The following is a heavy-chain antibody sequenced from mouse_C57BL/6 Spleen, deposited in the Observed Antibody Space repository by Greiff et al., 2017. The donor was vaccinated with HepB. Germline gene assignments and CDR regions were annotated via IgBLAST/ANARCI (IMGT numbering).Heavy chain of an antibody. Sequence: EVKLMESGPGLVKPSQSLSLTCSVTGYSITSGYYWNWIRQFPGNKLEWMGYISYDGSNNYNPSLKNRISITRDTSKNQFFLKLNSVTTEDTATYYWARGEASSGSWLAYGGQGLWSLSLQ. CDR2: ISYDGSN. CDR1: GYSITSGYY. V-gene: IGHV3-6*01. D-gene: IGHD3-2*02. J-gene: IGHJ3*01. CDR3: ARGEASSGSWLAY.